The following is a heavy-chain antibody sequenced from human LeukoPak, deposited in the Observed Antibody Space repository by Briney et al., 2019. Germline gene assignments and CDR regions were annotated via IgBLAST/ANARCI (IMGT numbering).Heavy chain of an antibody. CDR3: ARDGIMISGVIAHDSFGI. CDR1: GFTFSGYA. CDR2: ISGSGGST. Sequence: GGSLRLSCAASGFTFSGYAVSWVRQAPGKGLEWVSAISGSGGSTHYADSVKGRFTISRDNSRNMLYLQMNSLRAEDTALYYCARDGIMISGVIAHDSFGIWGQGTMVTVSP. J-gene: IGHJ3*02. V-gene: IGHV3-23*01. D-gene: IGHD3-3*01.